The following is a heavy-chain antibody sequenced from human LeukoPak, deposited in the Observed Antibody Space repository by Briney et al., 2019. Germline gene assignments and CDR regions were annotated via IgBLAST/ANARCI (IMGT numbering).Heavy chain of an antibody. CDR2: ISYDGSNK. V-gene: IGHV3-30-3*01. CDR3: ARDVVGSSNNGMDV. CDR1: GFTFSSYA. D-gene: IGHD6-13*01. Sequence: GALRLSCAASGFTFSSYAMHWVRQAPGKGLEWVAVISYDGSNKYYADSVKGRFTISRDNSKNTLYLQMNSLRAGDTAVYYCARDVVGSSNNGMDVWGQGTTVTVSS. J-gene: IGHJ6*02.